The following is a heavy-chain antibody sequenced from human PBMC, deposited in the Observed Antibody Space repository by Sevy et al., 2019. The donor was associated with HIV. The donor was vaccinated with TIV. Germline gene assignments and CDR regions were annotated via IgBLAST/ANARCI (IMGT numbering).Heavy chain of an antibody. V-gene: IGHV3-23*01. J-gene: IGHJ3*02. Sequence: GGSLRLSCAASGFTFSSFAMSWVRQTPGKGLEWVSGVNCGGGSTYYPDSVKGRFTISRDKSKNTLYLQMNSLRAEDTAVYYCAKDTDSGSYLNDAFDIWGQGTMVTVSS. D-gene: IGHD1-26*01. CDR1: GFTFSSFA. CDR2: VNCGGGST. CDR3: AKDTDSGSYLNDAFDI.